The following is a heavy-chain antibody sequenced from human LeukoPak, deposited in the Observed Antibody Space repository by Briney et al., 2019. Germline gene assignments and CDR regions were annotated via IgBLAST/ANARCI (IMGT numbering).Heavy chain of an antibody. D-gene: IGHD3-10*01. CDR1: GGTFSSYA. CDR3: ARESQVYYGSGSYYEFDP. V-gene: IGHV1-69*01. CDR2: IIPIFGTA. Sequence: SVKVSCKASGGTFSSYAISWVRQAPGQGLEWMGGIIPIFGTANYAQKFQGRVTITADESTSTAYMELSSLRSEDTGVYYCARESQVYYGSGSYYEFDPWGQGTLVTVSS. J-gene: IGHJ5*02.